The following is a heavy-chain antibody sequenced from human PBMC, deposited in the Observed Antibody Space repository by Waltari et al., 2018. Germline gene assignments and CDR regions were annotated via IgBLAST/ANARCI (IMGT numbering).Heavy chain of an antibody. CDR1: GGSVSGYY. CDR2: INHSGST. J-gene: IGHJ4*02. D-gene: IGHD3-22*01. CDR3: AGGDYYDSSGGYFDY. V-gene: IGHV4-34*01. Sequence: QVQLQQWGAGLLKPSETLSLTCAVYGGSVSGYYWSWIRQPPGKGLEWIGEINHSGSTNYNPSLKSRVTISVDTSKNQFSLKLSSVTAADTAVYYCAGGDYYDSSGGYFDYWGQGTLVTVSS.